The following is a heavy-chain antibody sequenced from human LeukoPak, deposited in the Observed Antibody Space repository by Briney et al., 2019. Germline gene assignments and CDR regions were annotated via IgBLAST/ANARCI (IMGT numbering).Heavy chain of an antibody. Sequence: PGGSLRLSCAASGFTFSSYGMHWVRQAPGKGLEWLTVISYDGSRKSYADSVKGRFTISKDNSKNTLYLQMNSLRAEETAVYYCAKDLRGVAFGYFDYWGQGTLVTVSS. D-gene: IGHD3-10*01. V-gene: IGHV3-30*18. J-gene: IGHJ4*02. CDR2: ISYDGSRK. CDR3: AKDLRGVAFGYFDY. CDR1: GFTFSSYG.